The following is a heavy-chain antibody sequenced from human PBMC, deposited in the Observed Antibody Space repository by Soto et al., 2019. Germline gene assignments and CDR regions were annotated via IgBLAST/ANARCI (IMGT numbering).Heavy chain of an antibody. V-gene: IGHV3-30*14. CDR1: GFTFNTYA. CDR3: ARVAVPVSVNDGFEI. CDR2: ISYDGSNE. Sequence: QVHLVESGGGVVQPGTSLRLSCEASGFTFNTYAMHWVRQAPGKGLEWVAAISYDGSNEYYADSVKGRFTISRDNSKSTLYLHMHSLRPVETAVYYCARVAVPVSVNDGFEIWGQGTVVAVSS. D-gene: IGHD4-17*01. J-gene: IGHJ3*02.